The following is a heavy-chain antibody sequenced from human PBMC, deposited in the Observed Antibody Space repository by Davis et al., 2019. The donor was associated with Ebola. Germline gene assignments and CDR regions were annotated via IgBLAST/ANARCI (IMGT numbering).Heavy chain of an antibody. V-gene: IGHV4-59*01. J-gene: IGHJ5*02. Sequence: PSETLSLTCTVSGGSISRYYWSWIRQPPGKGLEWIGYIYYTGSTNYNSSLKSRVTISVDTSKNQFSLKLNSVTAADTAVYYCARGWGSGWSEIPYWFDPWGQGTLVTVSS. CDR2: IYYTGST. D-gene: IGHD6-19*01. CDR3: ARGWGSGWSEIPYWFDP. CDR1: GGSISRYY.